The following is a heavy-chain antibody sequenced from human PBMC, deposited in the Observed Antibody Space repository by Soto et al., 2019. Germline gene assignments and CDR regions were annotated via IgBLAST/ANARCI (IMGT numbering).Heavy chain of an antibody. D-gene: IGHD2-8*01. V-gene: IGHV3-23*01. CDR2: LSGSADST. CDR3: AKTRGAMIYAISVYGMDV. Sequence: EVQLLGSGGGLVQPGGSLRLSCAASGFTFSSFALNWVRQAPGKGLAWVSILSGSADSTFYADSVKGRFTISRDNYKNMPYLQINSLRAEDTAVYYCAKTRGAMIYAISVYGMDVWGQGTTVTVSS. J-gene: IGHJ6*02. CDR1: GFTFSSFA.